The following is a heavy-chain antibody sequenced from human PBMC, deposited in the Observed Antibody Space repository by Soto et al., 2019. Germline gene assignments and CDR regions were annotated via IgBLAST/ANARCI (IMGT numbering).Heavy chain of an antibody. CDR2: INHSRST. D-gene: IGHD3-3*02. CDR1: SATTHRRQW. CDR3: ARGRNLPTLAPDY. Sequence: SETLSLTCDVSSATTHRRQWWSWMRRHPGKGLEWIREINHSRSTNYNPSLKRRVTISVDTSKNQFSLKLSSVPAADTAVYYCARGRNLPTLAPDYWGQGTLVTVSS. V-gene: IGHV4-4*02. J-gene: IGHJ4*02.